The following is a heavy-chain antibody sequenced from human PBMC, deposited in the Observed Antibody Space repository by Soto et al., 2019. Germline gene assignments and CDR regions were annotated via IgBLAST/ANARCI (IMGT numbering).Heavy chain of an antibody. CDR2: TYDSRST. CDR1: GGSISNYY. D-gene: IGHD2-15*01. V-gene: IGHV4-59*01. CDR3: AAAPRY. J-gene: IGHJ4*02. Sequence: QVQLQESGPGLVKPSETLSLTCTVSGGSISNYYWSWVRQRPGKGLEWIGYTYDSRSTNYNPSLQSRVTIPVDTSKNQFSLRLTSVTAADTAVYYCAAAPRYWGQGPLVTVSP.